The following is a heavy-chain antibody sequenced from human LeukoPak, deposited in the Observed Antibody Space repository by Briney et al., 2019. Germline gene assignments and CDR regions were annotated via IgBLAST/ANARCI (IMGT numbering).Heavy chain of an antibody. V-gene: IGHV3-30*18. Sequence: GGSLRLSCAASGFIFSSYGMHWVRQAPGKGLEWVAVISYDGSNKYYADSVKGRFTISRDNSKNTLYLQMNSLRAEDTAVYYCAKATVEGDPYYYYYGMDVLGQGTTVTVSS. CDR3: AKATVEGDPYYYYYGMDV. CDR1: GFIFSSYG. D-gene: IGHD2-21*02. J-gene: IGHJ6*02. CDR2: ISYDGSNK.